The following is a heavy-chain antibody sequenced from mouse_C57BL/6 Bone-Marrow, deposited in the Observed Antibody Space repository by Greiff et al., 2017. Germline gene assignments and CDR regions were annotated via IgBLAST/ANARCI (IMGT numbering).Heavy chain of an antibody. CDR3: ARHGLLGGFAY. V-gene: IGHV5-9*01. Sequence: EVKLVESGGGLVKPGGSLYLSCAVSGFTFSSDTWSWIRKTPGKRLEWVATISGGGGNNYYPDRVKGRFTISRDNAKNTLYLQMSSLRSEDTALYYCARHGLLGGFAYWGQGTLVTVSA. CDR1: GFTFSSDT. D-gene: IGHD2-3*01. CDR2: ISGGGGNN. J-gene: IGHJ3*01.